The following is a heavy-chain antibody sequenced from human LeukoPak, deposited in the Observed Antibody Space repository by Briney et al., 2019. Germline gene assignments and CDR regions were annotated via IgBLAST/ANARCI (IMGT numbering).Heavy chain of an antibody. CDR2: MNPNSGNT. J-gene: IGHJ4*02. CDR1: GYTVTSYD. Sequence: GASVKVSCKASGYTVTSYDMNWVRQAPGQGLEWMGWMNPNSGNTNYAQKFQGRVTMTMNTSKSTAYMELSSLRSEDAAVYYCAGSYYCSGSSQDYWGQGPLVTVSS. V-gene: IGHV1-8*01. CDR3: AGSYYCSGSSQDY. D-gene: IGHD3-10*01.